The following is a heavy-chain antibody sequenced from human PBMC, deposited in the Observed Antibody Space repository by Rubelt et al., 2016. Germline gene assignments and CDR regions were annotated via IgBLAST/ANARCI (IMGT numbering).Heavy chain of an antibody. D-gene: IGHD6-13*01. J-gene: IGHJ4*02. CDR2: ISWNSGRI. Sequence: GKGLEWVSSISWNSGRIDYADSVKGRFSTSRDNAKNSLYLQMNSLRTEDTALYYCVTGAYSSNWATPHYWGQGTLVTVSS. CDR3: VTGAYSSNWATPHY. V-gene: IGHV3-9*01.